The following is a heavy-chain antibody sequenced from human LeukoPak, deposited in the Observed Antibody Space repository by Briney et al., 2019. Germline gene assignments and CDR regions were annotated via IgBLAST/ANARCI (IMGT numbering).Heavy chain of an antibody. J-gene: IGHJ5*02. Sequence: SETLSLTCAVYGGSFSGYYWSWIRQPPGKGLEWIGEINHSGSTNYNPSLKSRVTISADTSKNQFSLKLSSVTAADTAVYYCARGTIFGVVIPFRPFDPWGQGTLVTVSS. V-gene: IGHV4-34*01. CDR2: INHSGST. D-gene: IGHD3-3*01. CDR3: ARGTIFGVVIPFRPFDP. CDR1: GGSFSGYY.